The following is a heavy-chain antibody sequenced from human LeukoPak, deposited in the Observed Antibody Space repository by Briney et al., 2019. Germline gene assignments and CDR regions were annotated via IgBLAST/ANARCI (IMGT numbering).Heavy chain of an antibody. CDR3: ARDGSGGFYYGMDV. CDR2: IYSGGST. D-gene: IGHD6-19*01. V-gene: IGHV3-53*01. CDR1: GFTVSGNY. Sequence: PGASLRISCEASGFTVSGNYKSWVRQAPGKGLEWVSVIYSGGSTYYADSVKGRFTISRDNSKNTLYLQMNSLRAEDTAVYYCARDGSGGFYYGMDVWGQGTTVTVSS. J-gene: IGHJ6*02.